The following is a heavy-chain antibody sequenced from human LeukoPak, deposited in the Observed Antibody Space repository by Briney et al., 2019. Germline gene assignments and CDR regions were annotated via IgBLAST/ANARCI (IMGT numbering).Heavy chain of an antibody. CDR2: IYYSGST. V-gene: IGHV4-39*01. CDR3: ARSKDYYDSSGYYFDY. D-gene: IGHD3-22*01. Sequence: SETLSLTCTVSGGSISSSSYYWGWIRQPPGKGLEWIGSIYYSGSTYYNPSLKSRVTISVDTSKNQFSLKLSSVTAADTAVYYCARSKDYYDSSGYYFDYWGQGTLVTVSS. J-gene: IGHJ4*02. CDR1: GGSISSSSYY.